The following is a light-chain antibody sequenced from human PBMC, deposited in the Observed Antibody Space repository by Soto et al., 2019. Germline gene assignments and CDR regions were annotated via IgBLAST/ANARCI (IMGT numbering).Light chain of an antibody. J-gene: IGKJ2*01. CDR3: QQFGSSPPYT. Sequence: EIVLTQSPGTLSLSPGEGATLSCRASQSVSSNNLAWYQQKPGRAPRLLIYGAFNRASDIPHRFSGSGSGTDFTLTISRLEPEDFAVYYCQQFGSSPPYTFGQGIRLEIK. CDR1: QSVSSNN. V-gene: IGKV3-20*01. CDR2: GAF.